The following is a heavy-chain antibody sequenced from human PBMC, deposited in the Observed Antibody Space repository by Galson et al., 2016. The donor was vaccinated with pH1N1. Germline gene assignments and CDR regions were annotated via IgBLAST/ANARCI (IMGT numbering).Heavy chain of an antibody. V-gene: IGHV1-24*01. CDR1: GYTFTELS. CDR3: ATGYRCTRTNCYGYYYHYMVV. Sequence: SVKVSCKASGYTFTELSMNWVRQAPGKGLEWMGGFNPETGETMYAQNFQGRIIMTEDIPTETAYMEMTNLRSDDTAVYYCATGYRCTRTNCYGYYYHYMVVWGRGAAIPVSS. CDR2: FNPETGET. D-gene: IGHD2-2*01. J-gene: IGHJ6*03.